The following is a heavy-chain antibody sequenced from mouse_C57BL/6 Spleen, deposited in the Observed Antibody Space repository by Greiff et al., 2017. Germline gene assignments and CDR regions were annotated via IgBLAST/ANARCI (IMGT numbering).Heavy chain of an antibody. Sequence: EVTLVESGAELVRPGASVKLSCTASGFNIKDYYMHWVKQRPEQGLEWIGRIDPEDGDTEYDPKFQGKATMTADPSSNTAYLHLSSLTSEDTAVYYCSPLRYWYFDFWGTGTTVTVSS. J-gene: IGHJ1*03. D-gene: IGHD1-1*01. CDR3: SPLRYWYFDF. CDR1: GFNIKDYY. V-gene: IGHV14-1*01. CDR2: IDPEDGDT.